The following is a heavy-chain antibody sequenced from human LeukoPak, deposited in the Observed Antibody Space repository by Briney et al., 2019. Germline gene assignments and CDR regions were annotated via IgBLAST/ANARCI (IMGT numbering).Heavy chain of an antibody. CDR3: AKGNDIGGYYYPHFDY. J-gene: IGHJ4*02. CDR2: ISSDGNNK. V-gene: IGHV3-30*18. Sequence: GRSLRLSCAASGFTFSSYGMHWVRQAPGKGLEGVAVISSDGNNKNYVDSVKGRFTFSRDNSKNTLYLQMNSLRAEDTAVYYCAKGNDIGGYYYPHFDYWGQGTLVTVSS. D-gene: IGHD3-22*01. CDR1: GFTFSSYG.